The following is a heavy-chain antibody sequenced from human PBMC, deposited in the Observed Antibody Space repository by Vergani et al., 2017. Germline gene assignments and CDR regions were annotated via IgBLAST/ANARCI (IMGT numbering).Heavy chain of an antibody. CDR3: ARGLGGGDYLGLRYYFVY. J-gene: IGHJ4*02. CDR1: GYTFTSYG. V-gene: IGHV1-18*04. D-gene: IGHD4-17*01. CDR2: ISAYNGNT. Sequence: QVQLVQSGAEVKKPGASVNVSCKASGYTFTSYGISWVRQAPGKGLEWMGWISAYNGNTNYAQKLQGRVTMTTDASTSTAYMELRSLRSDDTAVYYCARGLGGGDYLGLRYYFVYWGEGTLVTVSS.